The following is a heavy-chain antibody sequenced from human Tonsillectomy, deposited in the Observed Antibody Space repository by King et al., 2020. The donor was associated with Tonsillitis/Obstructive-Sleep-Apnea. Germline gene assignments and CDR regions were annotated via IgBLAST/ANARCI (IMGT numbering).Heavy chain of an antibody. CDR2: IYPDDSDS. Sequence: EAQLVQSGAEVKKPGESLKISCQGSGYSFTNHWIGWVRQMPGKGLEWMGIIYPDDSDSRYSPSFQGPVTFSSDKSINTVYLQWGSLKTSDTAIYFCTRESRSVVDNWYFDLWGRGTLVTVSS. J-gene: IGHJ2*01. CDR3: TRESRSVVDNWYFDL. CDR1: GYSFTNHW. D-gene: IGHD3-22*01. V-gene: IGHV5-51*03.